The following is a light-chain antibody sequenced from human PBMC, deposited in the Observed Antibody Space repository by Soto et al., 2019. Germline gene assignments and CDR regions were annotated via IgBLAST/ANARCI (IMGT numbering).Light chain of an antibody. J-gene: IGKJ3*01. V-gene: IGKV3D-15*01. CDR3: QQHSAWPLT. CDR1: QTLGNK. Sequence: EIVMTQSPATLSVSPGETATLSCRASQTLGNKLAWYQQKPGQAPRRLIYGASTRATGIPDRFSGSGSGTEFTLTINSLQSEDFASYYCQQHSAWPLTFGPGNKVDLK. CDR2: GAS.